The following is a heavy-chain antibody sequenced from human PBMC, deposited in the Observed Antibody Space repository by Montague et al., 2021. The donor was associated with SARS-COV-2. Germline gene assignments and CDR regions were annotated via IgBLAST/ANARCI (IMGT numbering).Heavy chain of an antibody. D-gene: IGHD6-19*01. V-gene: IGHV3-74*01. CDR3: VREVGMVVARTLGRLDP. J-gene: IGHJ5*02. CDR2: TNSDGRST. Sequence: SLRLSCAVSGFTFSNYWMHWVRQAPGKGLEWVSRTNSDGRSTTYADSVKGRFTISRDNAKNTLFLQINSLRGEDTAVYYCVREVGMVVARTLGRLDPWGQGTPVTVSS. CDR1: GFTFSNYW.